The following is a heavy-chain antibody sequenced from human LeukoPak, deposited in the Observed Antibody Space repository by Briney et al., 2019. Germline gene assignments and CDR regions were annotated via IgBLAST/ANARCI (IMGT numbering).Heavy chain of an antibody. V-gene: IGHV3-21*01. J-gene: IGHJ6*03. CDR2: ITTSSSDM. CDR1: GFTFSVYS. D-gene: IGHD4-23*01. CDR3: ARDWYTAERWTIYYSYYIDV. Sequence: GGSLRLSCAASGFTFSVYSMNWVRQAPGKGLEWVSSITTSSSDMYYADSVKGRFTISRDNAMNSLFLQMNSLRAEDTAVYYCARDWYTAERWTIYYSYYIDVWGKGTTVTVSS.